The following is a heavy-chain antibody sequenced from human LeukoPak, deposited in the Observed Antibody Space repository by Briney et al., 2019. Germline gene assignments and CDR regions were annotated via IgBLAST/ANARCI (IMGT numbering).Heavy chain of an antibody. CDR2: IHSAGHT. D-gene: IGHD3-9*01. V-gene: IGHV4-4*02. J-gene: IGHJ4*02. Sequence: PSETLSLTCAVSGVSISRSECWIWVRQPPGQGLAWIGEIHSAGHTRYNPSRKSRVTISMEYSKTHFSLKLTSVTAADTAIYYCGKTDIYFNPIDYWGPGSLVTVSS. CDR1: GVSISRSEC. CDR3: GKTDIYFNPIDY.